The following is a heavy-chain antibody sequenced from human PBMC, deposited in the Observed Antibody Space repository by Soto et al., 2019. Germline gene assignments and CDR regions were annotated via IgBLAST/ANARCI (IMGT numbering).Heavy chain of an antibody. Sequence: SETLSLTCAVYGGSFSGYYWSWIRQPPGKGLEWIGYIYYSGSTLYNPSLKSRVTISVDKSKNQFSLKLSSVTAADTAVYYCARDQLEGNWFDPWGQGTLVTVSS. V-gene: IGHV4-59*12. CDR1: GGSFSGYY. D-gene: IGHD1-1*01. J-gene: IGHJ5*02. CDR3: ARDQLEGNWFDP. CDR2: IYYSGST.